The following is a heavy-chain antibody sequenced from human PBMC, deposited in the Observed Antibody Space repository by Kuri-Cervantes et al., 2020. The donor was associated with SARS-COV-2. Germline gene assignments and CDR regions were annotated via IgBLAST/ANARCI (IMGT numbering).Heavy chain of an antibody. J-gene: IGHJ5*02. CDR2: IRSKANSYAT. V-gene: IGHV3-73*01. Sequence: GESLKISCAASGVSFSSFGMHWVRQASGKGLEWVGRIRSKANSYATAYAASVKGRFTISRDDSKNTAYLQMNSLKTEDTAVYYCTRVVITGTLFDPWGQGTLVTVSS. D-gene: IGHD1-20*01. CDR3: TRVVITGTLFDP. CDR1: GVSFSSFG.